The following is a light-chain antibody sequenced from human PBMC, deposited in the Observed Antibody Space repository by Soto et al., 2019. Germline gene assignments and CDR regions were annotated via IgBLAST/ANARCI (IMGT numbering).Light chain of an antibody. J-gene: IGLJ3*02. Sequence: QSVLTQPPSVSGAPGQWVTFSCTGSSSNIGAGYDVHWYQQLPGSAPKLLIYGTNNRPSGVPDRFSGSKSGMSASLAITGLQAADEANYYCQSYDNSLSGSRVFGGGTKLTVL. V-gene: IGLV1-40*01. CDR3: QSYDNSLSGSRV. CDR1: SSNIGAGYD. CDR2: GTN.